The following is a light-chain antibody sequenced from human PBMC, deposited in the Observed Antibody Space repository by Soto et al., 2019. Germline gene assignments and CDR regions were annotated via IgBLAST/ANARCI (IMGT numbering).Light chain of an antibody. CDR3: SAYAGSSTWV. CDR2: EVY. Sequence: QSAPTQPPSASGSPGQSVTFSCTGTSSDVGGYNYVSWYQQYPGKAPKLMIYEVYKRHSGVPDRFSGSKSGNTASLTVSGLQPEYEDDYYCSAYAGSSTWVFGGGTKLTVL. CDR1: SSDVGGYNY. V-gene: IGLV2-8*01. J-gene: IGLJ2*01.